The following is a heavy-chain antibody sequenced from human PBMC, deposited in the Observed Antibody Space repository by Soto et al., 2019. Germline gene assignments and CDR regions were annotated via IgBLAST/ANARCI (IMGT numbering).Heavy chain of an antibody. D-gene: IGHD2-2*01. CDR1: GFTFSSYA. Sequence: QVQLVESGGGVVQPGRSLRLSCAASGFTFSSYAMHWVRQAPGKGLEWVAVISYDGSNKYYADSVKGRFTISRDNSKNTLYLQMNSLRAEDTAVDYCARDDVVLVPAANYYYYGMDVWGQGTTVTVSS. V-gene: IGHV3-30-3*01. J-gene: IGHJ6*02. CDR2: ISYDGSNK. CDR3: ARDDVVLVPAANYYYYGMDV.